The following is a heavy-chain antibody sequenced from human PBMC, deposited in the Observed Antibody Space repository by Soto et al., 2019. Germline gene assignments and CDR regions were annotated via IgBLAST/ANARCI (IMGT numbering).Heavy chain of an antibody. CDR3: SRENSYFDY. J-gene: IGHJ4*02. V-gene: IGHV1-18*01. CDR1: GYTFRNFG. CDR2: ISAYNANA. Sequence: QIQLLQSGAEVKKPGASVKVTCKASGYTFRNFGISWVRKAPGQGLEWMGWISAYNANANYAHKFQGTLTMTADTSTSTSYMELRSLRSDDTAVYYCSRENSYFDYWGQGTLVTVSS.